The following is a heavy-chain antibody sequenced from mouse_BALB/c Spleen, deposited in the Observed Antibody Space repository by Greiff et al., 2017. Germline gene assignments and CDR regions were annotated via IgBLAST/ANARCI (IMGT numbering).Heavy chain of an antibody. CDR2: ISNGGGST. CDR3: ARHYSWFAY. V-gene: IGHV5-12-2*01. J-gene: IGHJ3*01. CDR1: GFTFSSYT. Sequence: EVQLVESGGGLVQPGGSLKLSCAASGFTFSSYTMSWVRQTPEKRLEWVAYISNGGGSTYYPDTVKGRFTISRDNAKNTLYLQMSSLKSEDTAMYYCARHYSWFAYWGQGTLVTVSA. D-gene: IGHD2-1*01.